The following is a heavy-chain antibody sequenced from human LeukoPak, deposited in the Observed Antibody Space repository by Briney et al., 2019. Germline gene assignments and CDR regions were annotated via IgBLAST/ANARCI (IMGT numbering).Heavy chain of an antibody. CDR1: GFSFSSYA. D-gene: IGHD2-21*01. V-gene: IGHV3-23*01. J-gene: IGHJ4*02. CDR2: ICGSGSNT. CDR3: AKDRGAIRGALDY. Sequence: PGGSLRLSCAASGFSFSSYAMNWIRQAPGKGLEWVSVICGSGSNTDNADSVKGRFTISRDNSKNTLYLQMNSLRVEDTAVYYCAKDRGAIRGALDYWGQGTLVTVSS.